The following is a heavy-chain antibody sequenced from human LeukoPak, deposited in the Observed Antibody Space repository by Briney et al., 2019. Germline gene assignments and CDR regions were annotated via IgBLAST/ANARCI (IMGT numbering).Heavy chain of an antibody. Sequence: GGSLRLSCAASGFTFSSYPIHWVRQAPGKGLEWVAVVSYDGGNKYYADSVKGRFTISRDNSKNTLYLQMNSLRAEDTAVYFCVSLGYSSSSVRYWGQGTLVTVSS. CDR2: VSYDGGNK. J-gene: IGHJ4*02. CDR1: GFTFSSYP. V-gene: IGHV3-30*04. CDR3: VSLGYSSSSVRY. D-gene: IGHD6-6*01.